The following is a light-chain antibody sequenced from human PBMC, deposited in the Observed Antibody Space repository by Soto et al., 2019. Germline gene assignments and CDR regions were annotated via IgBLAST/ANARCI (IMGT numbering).Light chain of an antibody. Sequence: QSVLTQSPSASASLGASVKLTCTLSSGHSSYAIAWHQQQPEKGPRYLMKLNSDGSHSKGDGIPDRFSGSSSGAERYLTISSLQSEDEADYYCQTWGTGIHVVFGGGTKLTAL. CDR3: QTWGTGIHVV. CDR2: LNSDGSH. CDR1: SGHSSYA. V-gene: IGLV4-69*01. J-gene: IGLJ2*01.